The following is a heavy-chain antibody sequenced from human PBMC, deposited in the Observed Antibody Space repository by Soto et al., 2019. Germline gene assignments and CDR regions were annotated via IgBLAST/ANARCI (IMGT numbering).Heavy chain of an antibody. J-gene: IGHJ5*02. CDR3: ARLNLACGGDCYSGWFDP. CDR2: IYSGGST. V-gene: IGHV3-53*01. CDR1: GFTVSSNC. Sequence: GGSLRLSCAASGFTVSSNCMSWVRQAPGKGLEWVSVIYSGGSTYYADSVKGRFTISRDNSKNTLYLQMNSLRAEDTAVYYCARLNLACGGDCYSGWFDPWGQGTLVTVSS. D-gene: IGHD2-21*02.